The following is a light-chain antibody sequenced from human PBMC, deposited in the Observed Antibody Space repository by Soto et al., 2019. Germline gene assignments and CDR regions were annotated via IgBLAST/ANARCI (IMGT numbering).Light chain of an antibody. Sequence: QPVLTQSPSASASLGASVKVTCTLSCGHSTYAIARHQQQPETGPRPFMTPNNDGSHSQRDGIPYRFSGSTSATECHLTIPGRQSGNGLDYSGRTGALASYVLGTGTKLTVL. V-gene: IGLV4-69*02. CDR2: PNNDGSH. J-gene: IGLJ1*01. CDR1: CGHSTYA. CDR3: RTGALASYV.